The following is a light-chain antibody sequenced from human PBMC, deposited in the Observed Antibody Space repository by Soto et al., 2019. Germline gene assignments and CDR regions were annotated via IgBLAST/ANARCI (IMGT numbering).Light chain of an antibody. CDR2: HAS. Sequence: EIVLTQSPATLSLSPGERATLSCRASQSVSGYIAWYQQKLGQAPRLLIYHASNRATGIPARFSGSGSETNITLTISSQEPEDFAVYYCQQRYTWPPITFGNGTRLELK. V-gene: IGKV3-11*01. J-gene: IGKJ5*01. CDR3: QQRYTWPPIT. CDR1: QSVSGY.